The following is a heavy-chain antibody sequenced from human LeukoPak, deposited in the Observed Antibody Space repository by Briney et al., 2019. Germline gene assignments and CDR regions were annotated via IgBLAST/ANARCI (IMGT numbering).Heavy chain of an antibody. V-gene: IGHV3-23*01. D-gene: IGHD4/OR15-4a*01. Sequence: GGSLRLSCAASGFIFSTHAMTWVRQAPGKGLEWVSSLSGGAGSTDYADSVKGRFSISRDNSKNTLYLQMNSLRAEDTATYYCVKVCDYGDGSSWRYFDYWGPGTLVTVSS. CDR3: VKVCDYGDGSSWRYFDY. J-gene: IGHJ4*02. CDR1: GFIFSTHA. CDR2: LSGGAGST.